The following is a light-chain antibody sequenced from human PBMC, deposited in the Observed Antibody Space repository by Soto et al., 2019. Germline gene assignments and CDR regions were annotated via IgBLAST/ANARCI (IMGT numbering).Light chain of an antibody. J-gene: IGKJ5*01. CDR1: QSVLYSSYNKSY. CDR2: WAS. V-gene: IGKV4-1*01. CDR3: QQYYSTLIT. Sequence: DIALTQSPDSLALSLGERATMNCKSSQSVLYSSYNKSYLAWYQVKPGRPPKLLFSWASTRESGVPDRFSGSGSCTDFTLTISSLQAEDVAVYYCQQYYSTLITFGQGTRLEIK.